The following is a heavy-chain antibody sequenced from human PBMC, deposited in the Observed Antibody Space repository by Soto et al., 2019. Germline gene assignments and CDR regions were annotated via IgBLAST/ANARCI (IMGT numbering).Heavy chain of an antibody. V-gene: IGHV3-23*01. CDR2: ISGTGGST. D-gene: IGHD5-12*01. Sequence: TGGSLRLSCATSGFSFFSYAMNWVRQAPGKGLEWVSGISGTGGSTYYADSVKGRFTISRDNSKNTLYLQMIRLRAEDTAIYYCAPQPDYWMATISFHSWGQGTLVTVSS. CDR3: APQPDYWMATISFHS. J-gene: IGHJ4*02. CDR1: GFSFFSYA.